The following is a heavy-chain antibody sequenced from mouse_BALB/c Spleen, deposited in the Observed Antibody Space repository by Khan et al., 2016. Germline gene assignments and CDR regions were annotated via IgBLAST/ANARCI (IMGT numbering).Heavy chain of an antibody. D-gene: IGHD2-14*01. CDR2: IDPANGNT. CDR3: ARRNYRYAYFDY. V-gene: IGHV14-3*02. Sequence: VQLKQSGAELVKPGASVKLSCTASGFNIKDTYMHWVKQRPEQGLEWIGRIDPANGNTKYDPKFQGKATITADTSSNTAYLQLSSLTSEDTAVYYCARRNYRYAYFDYWGQGTTLTVSS. J-gene: IGHJ2*01. CDR1: GFNIKDTY.